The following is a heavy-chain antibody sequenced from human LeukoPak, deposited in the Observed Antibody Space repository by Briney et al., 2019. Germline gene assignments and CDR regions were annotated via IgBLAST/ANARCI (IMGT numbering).Heavy chain of an antibody. CDR1: GFTFSSYA. Sequence: PGGSLRLSCAASGFTFSSYAMSWVRQAPGKGLQWVSTITPSGDYRYYTDSVKGRFSISRDNSRNTVYLEVNNLRAEDTATYHCATGLSSNTHPHYLDFWGQGTLVTVSS. V-gene: IGHV3-23*01. CDR3: ATGLSSNTHPHYLDF. J-gene: IGHJ4*02. CDR2: ITPSGDYR. D-gene: IGHD2-15*01.